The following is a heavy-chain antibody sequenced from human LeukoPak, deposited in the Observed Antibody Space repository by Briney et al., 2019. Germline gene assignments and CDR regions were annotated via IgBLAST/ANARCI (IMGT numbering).Heavy chain of an antibody. V-gene: IGHV3-23*01. J-gene: IGHJ5*02. CDR3: AKDPPSSTLANWFDP. D-gene: IGHD6-13*01. CDR2: ISGSGSET. CDR1: GFTSSSYG. Sequence: GGSLRLSCAASGFTSSSYGMHWVRQAPGKGLEWVSVISGSGSETYYADSVKGRFTISRDNSKNTLFLQMNSLRAEDTALYYCAKDPPSSTLANWFDPWGQGTLVTVSS.